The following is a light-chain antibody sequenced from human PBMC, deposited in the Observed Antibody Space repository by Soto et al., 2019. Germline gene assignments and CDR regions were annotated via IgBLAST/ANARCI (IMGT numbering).Light chain of an antibody. J-gene: IGLJ1*01. CDR3: SSYAGSSTIYV. CDR1: SSDVGGYNY. CDR2: DVS. Sequence: QSALTQPASVSGSPGQSITISCTGTSSDVGGYNYVSWYQQHPGKAPKLIIYDVSVRPSGVSNRFSGSKSGNTASLTISGLQAEDEADYYCSSYAGSSTIYVVGIGTKLTVL. V-gene: IGLV2-14*01.